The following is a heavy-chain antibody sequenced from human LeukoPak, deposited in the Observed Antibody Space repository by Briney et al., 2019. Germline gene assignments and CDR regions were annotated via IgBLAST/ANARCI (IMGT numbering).Heavy chain of an antibody. CDR2: ISYDGSNK. J-gene: IGHJ3*02. CDR3: AKGSSGSSRSAFDI. V-gene: IGHV3-30*18. CDR1: GFTFSSYG. D-gene: IGHD6-13*01. Sequence: GSLRLSCAASGFTFSSYGMHWVRQAPGKGLEWVAVISYDGSNKYYADSVKGRFTISRDNSKNTLYLQMNSLRAEDTAVYYCAKGSSGSSRSAFDIWGQGTMVTVSS.